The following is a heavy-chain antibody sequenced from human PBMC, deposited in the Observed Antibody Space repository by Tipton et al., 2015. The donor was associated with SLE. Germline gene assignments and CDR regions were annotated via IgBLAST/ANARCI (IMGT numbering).Heavy chain of an antibody. CDR1: GYSISSGNY. CDR3: ARVLVWSGYYGYIDY. Sequence: LRLSCAVSGYSISSGNYWGWIRQPPGKGLEWIGNIYHSGSTYYNPSLKSRVTISVDKSKNQFSLKLSSVTAADTAVYYCARVLVWSGYYGYIDYWGQGTLVTVSS. CDR2: IYHSGST. D-gene: IGHD3-3*01. V-gene: IGHV4-38-2*01. J-gene: IGHJ4*02.